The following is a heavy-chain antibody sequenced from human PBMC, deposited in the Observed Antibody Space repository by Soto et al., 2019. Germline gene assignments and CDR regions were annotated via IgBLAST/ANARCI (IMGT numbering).Heavy chain of an antibody. CDR3: ARGTRYCSSTSCHSGGSPTDV. D-gene: IGHD2-2*01. J-gene: IGHJ6*04. CDR2: IHYSGST. Sequence: ETLSLTCTVSGGSISSYYWSWIRQSPGKGLEWIGYIHYSGSTKSNPSLKSRVTISVDTSRNQVSLKLSSVTAADTAVYYCARGTRYCSSTSCHSGGSPTDVWGKGTTVTVSS. CDR1: GGSISSYY. V-gene: IGHV4-59*01.